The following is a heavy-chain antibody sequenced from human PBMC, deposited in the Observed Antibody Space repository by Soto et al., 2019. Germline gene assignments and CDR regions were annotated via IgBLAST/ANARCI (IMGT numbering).Heavy chain of an antibody. Sequence: GASVKVSCKASGYTFSSYSINWVRQAPGQGLEWMGWINAYNGNTNYAQKGQGRVTMTTDTSTSTAYMELRSLRPDDTAVYYCARGPYDTPHWYFDLWGRGTLVTVSS. J-gene: IGHJ2*01. D-gene: IGHD3-22*01. V-gene: IGHV1-18*04. CDR3: ARGPYDTPHWYFDL. CDR2: INAYNGNT. CDR1: GYTFSSYS.